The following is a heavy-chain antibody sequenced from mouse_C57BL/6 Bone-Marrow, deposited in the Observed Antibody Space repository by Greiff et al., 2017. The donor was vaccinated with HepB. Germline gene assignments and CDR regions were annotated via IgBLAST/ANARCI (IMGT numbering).Heavy chain of an antibody. CDR2: ISNGGGST. D-gene: IGHD1-1*01. J-gene: IGHJ4*01. CDR1: GFTFSDYY. Sequence: EVNLVESGGGLVQPGGSLKLSCAASGFTFSDYYMYWVRQTPEKRLEWVAYISNGGGSTYYPDTVKGRFTISRDNAKNTLYLQMSRLKSEDTAMYYCARPHYYGPYAMDYWGQGTSVTVSS. V-gene: IGHV5-12*01. CDR3: ARPHYYGPYAMDY.